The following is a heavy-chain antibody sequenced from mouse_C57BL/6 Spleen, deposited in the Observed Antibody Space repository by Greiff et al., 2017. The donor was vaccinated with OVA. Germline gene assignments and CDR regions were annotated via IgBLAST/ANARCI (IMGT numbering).Heavy chain of an antibody. CDR1: GYTFTSYW. V-gene: IGHV1-69*01. Sequence: VQLQQPGAELVMPGASVKLSCKASGYTFTSYWMHWVKQRPGQGLEWIGEIDPSDSYTNYNQKFKGKSTLTVDKSSSTAYMQLSSLTSEDSAVYYCARSGYDYDERYFYVWGTGTTVTVSS. CDR2: IDPSDSYT. CDR3: ARSGYDYDERYFYV. J-gene: IGHJ1*03. D-gene: IGHD2-4*01.